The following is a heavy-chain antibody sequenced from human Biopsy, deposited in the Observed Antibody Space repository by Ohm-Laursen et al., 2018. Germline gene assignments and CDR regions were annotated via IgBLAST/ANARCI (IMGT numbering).Heavy chain of an antibody. Sequence: SETLSLTCTVSGDSVGNNFWTWIRQPPGKTLEWIAYKFYRGTTTYNPSLKGRVIVSVDPPKSQISLKLTSVTASDTAIYYCARLTRRGNIIFFDYWGQGTLVAVSS. V-gene: IGHV4-59*08. CDR1: GDSVGNNF. J-gene: IGHJ4*02. CDR2: KFYRGTT. CDR3: ARLTRRGNIIFFDY. D-gene: IGHD1-26*01.